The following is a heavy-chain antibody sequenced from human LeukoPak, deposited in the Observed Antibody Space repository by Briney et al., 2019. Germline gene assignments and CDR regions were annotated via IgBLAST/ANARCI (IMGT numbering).Heavy chain of an antibody. CDR3: ARVADIRLGDPNWFDP. J-gene: IGHJ5*02. D-gene: IGHD3-16*01. CDR1: GGSISSGGYY. V-gene: IGHV4-31*03. CDR2: IYYSGST. Sequence: SQTLSLTCTVSGGSISSGGYYWSWIRQHPGKGLEWIGYIYYSGSTYYNPSLKSRVTISVDTSKNQFSLKLSSVTAADMAVYYCARVADIRLGDPNWFDPWGQGTLVTVSS.